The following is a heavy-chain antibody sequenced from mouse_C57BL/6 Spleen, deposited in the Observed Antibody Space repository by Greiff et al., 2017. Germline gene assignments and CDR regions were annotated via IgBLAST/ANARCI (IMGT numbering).Heavy chain of an antibody. V-gene: IGHV14-4*01. D-gene: IGHD1-1*01. CDR1: GFNIKDDY. CDR3: ITTVVDY. CDR2: IDPENGDT. Sequence: EVKLQESGAELVRPGASVKLSCTASGFNIKDDYMHWVKQRPEQGLEWIGWIDPENGDTEYASKFQGKATITADTSSNTAYLQLSSLTSEDTAVYYCITTVVDYWGQGTTLTVSS. J-gene: IGHJ2*01.